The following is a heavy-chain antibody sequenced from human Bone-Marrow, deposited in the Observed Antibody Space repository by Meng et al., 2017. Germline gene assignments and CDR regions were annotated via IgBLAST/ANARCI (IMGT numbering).Heavy chain of an antibody. CDR3: ARVSVRGVIRWFDP. D-gene: IGHD3-10*01. V-gene: IGHV1-2*06. Sequence: QVQLVQSGAEVKKPVASVKVSCKASGYTFTGYYMHWVRQAPGQGLEWMGRINPNSGGTNYAQKFQGRVTMTRDTSISTAYMELSRLRSDDTAVYYCARVSVRGVIRWFDPWGQGTLVTVSS. CDR1: GYTFTGYY. J-gene: IGHJ5*02. CDR2: INPNSGGT.